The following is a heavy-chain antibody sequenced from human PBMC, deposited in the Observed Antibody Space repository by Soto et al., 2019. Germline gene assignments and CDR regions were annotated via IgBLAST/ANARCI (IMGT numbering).Heavy chain of an antibody. Sequence: SETLSVTCAVSGGSIISGGCSWSWIRQPPGKGLEWIGYIYHSGSIYYNPSLKSRVTISVDRSKNQFSLKLSSVTAADTAVYYCARVPGPWGQGTLVTVSS. V-gene: IGHV4-30-2*01. CDR1: GGSIISGGCS. CDR2: IYHSGSI. CDR3: ARVPGP. J-gene: IGHJ5*02.